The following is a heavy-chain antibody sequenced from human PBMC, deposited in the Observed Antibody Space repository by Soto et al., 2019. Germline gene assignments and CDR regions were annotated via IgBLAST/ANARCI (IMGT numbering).Heavy chain of an antibody. V-gene: IGHV1-18*01. CDR3: ARDVDYTNGVCYTAGATNWFDP. CDR2: ISAYNGNT. J-gene: IGHJ5*02. D-gene: IGHD2-8*01. CDR1: GYTFTSYG. Sequence: GASVKVSCKASGYTFTSYGISWVRQAPGQGLEWMGWISAYNGNTNYAQKLQGRVTMTTDTSTSTAYMELRSLRSDDTAVYYCARDVDYTNGVCYTAGATNWFDPWGQGTLVTVSS.